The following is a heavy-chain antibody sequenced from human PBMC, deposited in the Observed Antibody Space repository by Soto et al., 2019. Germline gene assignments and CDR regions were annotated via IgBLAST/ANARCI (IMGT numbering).Heavy chain of an antibody. V-gene: IGHV3-48*03. CDR2: ISSSGSTI. CDR1: GFTFSSYE. Sequence: GGSLRLSCAASGFTFSSYEMNWVRQAPGKGLEWVSYISSSGSTIYYADSVKGRFTISRDNAKNSLYLQMNSLRAEDTAVYYCASTRFTGIQLWSDSRFDPWGQGTLVTVSS. CDR3: ASTRFTGIQLWSDSRFDP. D-gene: IGHD5-18*01. J-gene: IGHJ5*02.